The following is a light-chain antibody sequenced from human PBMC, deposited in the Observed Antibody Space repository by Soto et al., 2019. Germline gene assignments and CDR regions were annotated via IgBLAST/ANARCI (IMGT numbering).Light chain of an antibody. Sequence: IQVTQSPSSLSASVGDRVAITCRASQSISTFLNWYQQKPGKAPKLLSSAASRLHTGVPSRFSGNGSQTEFTLTINSLQPEDFATYYCQQTFITPPLTFGGGTKVEIK. V-gene: IGKV1-39*01. CDR1: QSISTF. CDR2: AAS. CDR3: QQTFITPPLT. J-gene: IGKJ4*01.